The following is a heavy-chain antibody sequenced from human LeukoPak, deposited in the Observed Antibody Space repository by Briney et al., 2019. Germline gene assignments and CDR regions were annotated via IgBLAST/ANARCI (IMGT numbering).Heavy chain of an antibody. D-gene: IGHD3-22*01. CDR2: ISGSGGST. J-gene: IGHJ4*02. CDR1: GFTFSSYA. Sequence: GGSLRFSCAASGFTFSSYAMSWVRQAPGKGLEWVSAISGSGGSTYYADSVKGRFTISRDNSKNTLYLQMNSLRAEDTAVYYCAKWSSRGDSSGYYYADYWGQGTLVTVSS. CDR3: AKWSSRGDSSGYYYADY. V-gene: IGHV3-23*01.